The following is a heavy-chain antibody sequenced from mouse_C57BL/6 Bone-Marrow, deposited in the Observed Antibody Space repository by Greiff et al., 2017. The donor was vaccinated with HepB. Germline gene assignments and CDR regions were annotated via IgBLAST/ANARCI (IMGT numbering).Heavy chain of an antibody. CDR2: INPNNGGT. J-gene: IGHJ3*01. V-gene: IGHV1-54*01. D-gene: IGHD2-4*01. Sequence: QVQLQQSGAELVRPGTSVKVSCKASGYAFTNYLIEWVKQRPGQGLEWIGDINPNNGGTIYNQKFKGKATLTVDKSSSTAYMELRSLTSEDTAVYYCARSGDYTWFAYWGQGTLVTVS. CDR1: GYAFTNYL. CDR3: ARSGDYTWFAY.